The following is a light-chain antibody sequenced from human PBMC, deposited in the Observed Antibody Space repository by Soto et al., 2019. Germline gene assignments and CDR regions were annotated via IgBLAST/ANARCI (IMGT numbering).Light chain of an antibody. CDR1: SSDVGNYNY. CDR2: DVS. V-gene: IGLV2-14*01. Sequence: QSVLTQPASVSGSPGQSITISCTGTSSDVGNYNYVSWYQQHPGKAPKLMIYDVSNRPSGVSNRFSGSKSGNTASLTISGLQAEDEDDYYCSSYTSTSKGVFGTGTKVTVL. J-gene: IGLJ1*01. CDR3: SSYTSTSKGV.